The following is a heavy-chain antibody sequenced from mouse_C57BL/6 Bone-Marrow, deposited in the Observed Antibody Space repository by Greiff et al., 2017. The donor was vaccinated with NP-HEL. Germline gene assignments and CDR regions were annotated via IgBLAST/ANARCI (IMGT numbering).Heavy chain of an antibody. Sequence: EVQVVESGGDLVKPGGSLKLSCAASGFTFSSYGMSWVRQTPDKRLEWVAIISSCGSYTYYPDSVKGRFTFSRDNAKNTLSLQVSSLKSEDTARYYCERQRAPYFDYWGQGTTLTVSS. V-gene: IGHV5-6*01. CDR3: ERQRAPYFDY. CDR2: ISSCGSYT. D-gene: IGHD3-3*01. J-gene: IGHJ2*01. CDR1: GFTFSSYG.